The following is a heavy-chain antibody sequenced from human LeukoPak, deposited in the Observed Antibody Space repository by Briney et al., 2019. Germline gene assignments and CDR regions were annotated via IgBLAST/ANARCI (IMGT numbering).Heavy chain of an antibody. D-gene: IGHD2-15*01. CDR2: MYYSGST. J-gene: IGHJ4*02. CDR1: GGSLSSYY. V-gene: IGHV4-59*01. Sequence: SETLSLTCTVSGGSLSSYYWSWIRQTPGKGLEWIGYMYYSGSTNYNPSLKSRVTISVDTSKNQFSLKLSSVTAADTAVYYCARGYCSDGSCYEVDYWGQGTLVTVSS. CDR3: ARGYCSDGSCYEVDY.